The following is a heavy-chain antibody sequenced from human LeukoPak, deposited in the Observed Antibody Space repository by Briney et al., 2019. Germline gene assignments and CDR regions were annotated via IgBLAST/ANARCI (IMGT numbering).Heavy chain of an antibody. CDR1: GGSISSGGYY. V-gene: IGHV4-31*03. CDR2: IYYSGST. J-gene: IGHJ4*02. D-gene: IGHD2-15*01. Sequence: SQTLSLTCTVSGGSISSGGYYWSWIRQHPGKGLEWIGYIYYSGSTYYNPSLKSRVTISVDTSKNQFSLKLSSVTAADTAVYYCARDGGRACTGGSYSPLGFDYWGQGTLVTVSS. CDR3: ARDGGRACTGGSYSPLGFDY.